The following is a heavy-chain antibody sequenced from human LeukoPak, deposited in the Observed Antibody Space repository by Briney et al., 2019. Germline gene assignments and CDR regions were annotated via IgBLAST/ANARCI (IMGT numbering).Heavy chain of an antibody. Sequence: GGSLLLSCAASGFTFNMYWMTWVRQAPGKGLESVAYINKDGSDKYYVDSVKGRFTVSRDNAKNSLYLRMNSLRAEDTAVYYCARDAGYGGNSDYWGQGTLVTVSS. D-gene: IGHD4-23*01. CDR2: INKDGSDK. CDR1: GFTFNMYW. J-gene: IGHJ4*02. CDR3: ARDAGYGGNSDY. V-gene: IGHV3-7*01.